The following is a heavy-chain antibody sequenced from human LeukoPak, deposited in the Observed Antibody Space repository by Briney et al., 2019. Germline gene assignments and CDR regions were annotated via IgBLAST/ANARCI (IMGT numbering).Heavy chain of an antibody. CDR2: INPSGGST. J-gene: IGHJ4*02. CDR3: ARDLPLDY. Sequence: ASVKVSCKASGGTFSSYAISWVRQAPGQGLEWMGIINPSGGSTSYAQKFQGRVTMTRDTSTSTVYMELSSLRSEDTAVYYCARDLPLDYWGQGTLVTVSS. V-gene: IGHV1-46*01. CDR1: GGTFSSYA.